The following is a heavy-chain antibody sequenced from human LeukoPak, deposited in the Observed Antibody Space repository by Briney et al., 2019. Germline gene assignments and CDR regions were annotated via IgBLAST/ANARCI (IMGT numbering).Heavy chain of an antibody. V-gene: IGHV4-34*01. J-gene: IGHJ4*02. CDR3: AGNPATGHFDY. CDR2: INHSGST. CDR1: GGSFSGYY. Sequence: SETLSLTCAVYGGSFSGYYWSWIRQPPRKGLEWIGEINHSGSTNYNPSHKSRVTISVDTSKNQFSLKLSSVTAADTAVYYCAGNPATGHFDYWGQGTLVTVSS. D-gene: IGHD2-15*01.